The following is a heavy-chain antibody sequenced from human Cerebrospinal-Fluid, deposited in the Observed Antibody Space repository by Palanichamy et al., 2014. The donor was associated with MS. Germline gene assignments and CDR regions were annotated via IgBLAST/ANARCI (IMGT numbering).Heavy chain of an antibody. J-gene: IGHJ4*02. CDR1: GITFSSYW. V-gene: IGHV3-7*01. CDR2: IKEDGTEK. CDR3: VREGSLASYFDY. Sequence: EVLLVESGGGLGPALGGPVRLSCTASGITFSSYWMTWVRQAPGKGLEWVANIKEDGTEKHYVGSVKGRFTISRDNANDSLHLQMNSLRVEDTAVYYCVREGSLASYFDYWGQGTLVTVSS. D-gene: IGHD3-10*01.